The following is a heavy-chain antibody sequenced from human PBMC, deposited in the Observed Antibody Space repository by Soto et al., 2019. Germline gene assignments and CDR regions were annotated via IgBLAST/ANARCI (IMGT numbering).Heavy chain of an antibody. CDR2: IIPIFGTA. Sequence: QVQLVQSGAEVKKPGSSVKVSCRASGGTFSSYAISWVRQAPGQGLEWMGGIIPIFGTANYAQKFQGRVTITADETTRTAYMGLSRVRSEDTAVYYCARGPPYSSGFNLDSWGQGTLVTVSS. D-gene: IGHD6-19*01. CDR3: ARGPPYSSGFNLDS. CDR1: GGTFSSYA. J-gene: IGHJ4*02. V-gene: IGHV1-69*12.